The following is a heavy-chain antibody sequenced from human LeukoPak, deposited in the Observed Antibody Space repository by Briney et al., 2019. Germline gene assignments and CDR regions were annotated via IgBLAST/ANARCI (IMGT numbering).Heavy chain of an antibody. D-gene: IGHD3-3*01. J-gene: IGHJ4*02. V-gene: IGHV3-30*02. CDR3: AIFGVVIIHWMGY. CDR1: GFTFRSYG. Sequence: GSLSLSCAASGFTFRSYGMHWVRQAPGKGLEWVAFIRYDGSNKYYADSVKGRFTISRDNSKNTLYLQMNSLRAEDTAVYYCAIFGVVIIHWMGYWGQGTLVTVSS. CDR2: IRYDGSNK.